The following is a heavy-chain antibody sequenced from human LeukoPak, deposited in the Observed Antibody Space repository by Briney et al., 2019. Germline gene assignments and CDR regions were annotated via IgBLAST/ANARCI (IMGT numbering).Heavy chain of an antibody. Sequence: GESLKISCKGSGNNFTSYWIGWVRQMPGKGLEWMGIIYAVDPDTRYSPSFQGQVTISVDKSISTAYLQWSSLKASDTAMYYCATPGYSSGWFGFHVWGQGTMVTVSS. D-gene: IGHD6-19*01. CDR2: IYAVDPDT. V-gene: IGHV5-51*01. CDR3: ATPGYSSGWFGFHV. J-gene: IGHJ3*01. CDR1: GNNFTSYW.